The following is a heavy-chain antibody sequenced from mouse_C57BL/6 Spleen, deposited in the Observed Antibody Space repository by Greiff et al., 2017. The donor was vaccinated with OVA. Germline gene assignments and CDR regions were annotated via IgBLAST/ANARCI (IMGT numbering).Heavy chain of an antibody. CDR2: IDPSDSYT. CDR3: ASSDSSGPFAY. J-gene: IGHJ3*01. Sequence: LQQSGAELVRPGTSVKLSCKASGYTFTSYWMHWVKQRPGQGLEWIGVIDPSDSYTNYNQKFKGKATLTVDTSSSTAYMQLSSLTSEDSAVYYCASSDSSGPFAYWGQGTLVTVSA. V-gene: IGHV1-59*01. CDR1: GYTFTSYW. D-gene: IGHD3-2*02.